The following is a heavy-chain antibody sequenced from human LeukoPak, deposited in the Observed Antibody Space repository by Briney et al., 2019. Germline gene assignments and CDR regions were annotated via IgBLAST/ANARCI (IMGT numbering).Heavy chain of an antibody. J-gene: IGHJ4*02. D-gene: IGHD2-2*01. CDR2: INRDGSST. CDR1: GFTFSSYW. CDR3: ARVSGRDYQLLPFDY. Sequence: GGSLRLSCAASGFTFSSYWMHWVRQAPGKGLVWVSRINRDGSSTYYADSVKGRFTISRDNAENTLYLQMNSLRAEDTAVYYCARVSGRDYQLLPFDYWGQGALVTVSS. V-gene: IGHV3-74*01.